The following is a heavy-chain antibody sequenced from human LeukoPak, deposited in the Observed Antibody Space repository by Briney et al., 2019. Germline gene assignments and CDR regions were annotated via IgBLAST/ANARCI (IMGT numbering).Heavy chain of an antibody. CDR3: ARGPGLAMGKGYFDY. D-gene: IGHD6-19*01. V-gene: IGHV3-48*02. CDR2: ISSSSSTI. CDR1: GFTFSSSS. Sequence: PGGSLRLSCAASGFTFSSSSMNWVRQAPGKGLEWVSYISSSSSTIHYAESVKGRFTISRDNAKNSLYLQMNSLRDEDTAVYYCARGPGLAMGKGYFDYCGQGTLVTVSS. J-gene: IGHJ4*02.